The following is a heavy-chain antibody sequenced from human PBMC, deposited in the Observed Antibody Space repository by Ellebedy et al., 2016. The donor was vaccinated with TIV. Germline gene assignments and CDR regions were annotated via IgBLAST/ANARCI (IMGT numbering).Heavy chain of an antibody. CDR2: IYSSGGT. CDR3: ARDPLRLTGYTTSWCDF. V-gene: IGHV3-53*01. Sequence: GGSLRLSCAASGFTVSSNYMSWVRQAPGRGLEWVSTIYSSGGTYYAGSVKGRFTISRDNSKNTLYLQMNSLRAEDTAVYYCARDPLRLTGYTTSWCDFWGQGTLVTVSS. J-gene: IGHJ5*01. CDR1: GFTVSSNY. D-gene: IGHD6-13*01.